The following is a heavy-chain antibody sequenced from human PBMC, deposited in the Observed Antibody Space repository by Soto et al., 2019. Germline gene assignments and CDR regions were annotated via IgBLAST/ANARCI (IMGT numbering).Heavy chain of an antibody. V-gene: IGHV1-2*04. CDR1: GYTFTGYY. CDR2: INPNSGGT. Sequence: GASVKVSCKASGYTFTGYYMHWVRQAPGQGLEWMGWINPNSGGTNYAQKFQGWVTTTRDTSISTAYMELSRLRSDDTAVYYCARALFHDSSGFLFDYWGQGTLVNVSS. CDR3: ARALFHDSSGFLFDY. J-gene: IGHJ4*02. D-gene: IGHD3-22*01.